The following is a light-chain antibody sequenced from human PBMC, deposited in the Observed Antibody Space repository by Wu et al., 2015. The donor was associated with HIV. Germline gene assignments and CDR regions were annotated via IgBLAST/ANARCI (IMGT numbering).Light chain of an antibody. Sequence: DIQMTQSPSSLSASVGDRVTITCRASQNIGNYLNWYQQKLGKAPKLLISAASNLQGGVPSRFSGSGSGTHFTLTISSLQPEDFATYHCQQSYSTPAWTFGQGPRWKS. CDR1: QNIGNY. J-gene: IGKJ1*01. V-gene: IGKV1-39*01. CDR3: QQSYSTPAWT. CDR2: AAS.